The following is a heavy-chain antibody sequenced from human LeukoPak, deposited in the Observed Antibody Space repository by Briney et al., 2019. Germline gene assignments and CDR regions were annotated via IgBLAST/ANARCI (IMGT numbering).Heavy chain of an antibody. D-gene: IGHD6-13*01. V-gene: IGHV3-30*18. CDR2: ISYDGSNK. Sequence: GGSLRLSCAASGFTFSSYGMHWVRQAPGKGLEWVAVISYDGSNKYYADSVKGRFTISRDNSKNTLYLQMNSLRAEDTAVYHCAKDSGYSSSWYPFDYWGQGTLVTVSS. CDR1: GFTFSSYG. J-gene: IGHJ4*02. CDR3: AKDSGYSSSWYPFDY.